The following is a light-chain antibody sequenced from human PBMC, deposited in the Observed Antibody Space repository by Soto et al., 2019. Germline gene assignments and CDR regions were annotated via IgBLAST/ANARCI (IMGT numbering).Light chain of an antibody. CDR1: EIIGNW. J-gene: IGKJ4*01. Sequence: DIHMTQSPSFVSASVGDRITITCPASEIIGNWLAWYQQKPGKAPKLLIYGASTLQSGVPSRFSGTRSGTDFSLTVTSLQPEDFGTYYCQQANTFPLTFGGGTKVDIK. CDR3: QQANTFPLT. V-gene: IGKV1D-12*01. CDR2: GAS.